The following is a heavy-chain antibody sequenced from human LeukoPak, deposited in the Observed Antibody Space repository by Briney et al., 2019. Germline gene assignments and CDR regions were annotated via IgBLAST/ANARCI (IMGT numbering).Heavy chain of an antibody. J-gene: IGHJ4*02. V-gene: IGHV3-15*01. D-gene: IGHD4-17*01. CDR1: GFTFSNAW. Sequence: PGGSLRLSCAASGFTFSNAWMSWVRQAPGKGQEWVGRIKSKTDGGTTDYAAPVKGRFTISRDDSKNTLYLQMNSLKTEDTAVYYCTTGYGDYEFDYWGQGTLVTVSS. CDR3: TTGYGDYEFDY. CDR2: IKSKTDGGTT.